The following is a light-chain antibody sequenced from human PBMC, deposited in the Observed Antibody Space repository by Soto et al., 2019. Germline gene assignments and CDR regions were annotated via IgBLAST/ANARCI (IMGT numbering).Light chain of an antibody. V-gene: IGKV3-11*01. J-gene: IGKJ5*01. CDR1: QSVSSY. CDR2: DAS. Sequence: EIVLTQSPATLSLSPGERATLSFSASQSVSSYLAWYQQKPGQAPRVLIYDASNRATGIPARFSGSGSGTDVTLTISSLEPEDFAVYYCQQRSNWLITFGQGTRLEIK. CDR3: QQRSNWLIT.